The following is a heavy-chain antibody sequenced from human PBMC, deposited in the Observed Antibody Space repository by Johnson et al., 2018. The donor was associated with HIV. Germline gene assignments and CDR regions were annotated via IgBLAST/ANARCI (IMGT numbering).Heavy chain of an antibody. CDR2: VHRDGRL. J-gene: IGHJ3*02. Sequence: QVQLVESGGGVVRPGGSLRLSCAASGFTFDDYGMNWVRQTPGKGLEWVSVVHRDGRLYYADSVQGRFTISRDNSKNTLYLQMNSLRAEDTAVYYCAKFVGAGSYDAFDIWGQGTMVTVSS. CDR1: GFTFDDYG. D-gene: IGHD1-26*01. CDR3: AKFVGAGSYDAFDI. V-gene: IGHV3-NL1*01.